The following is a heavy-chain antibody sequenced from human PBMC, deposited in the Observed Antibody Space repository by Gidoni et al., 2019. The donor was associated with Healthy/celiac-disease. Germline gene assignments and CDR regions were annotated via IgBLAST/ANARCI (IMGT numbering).Heavy chain of an antibody. V-gene: IGHV4-39*01. CDR2: IYYSGST. Sequence: QLQLQESGPGLVKPSETLSLTCTVSGGSISSSSYYWGWIRQPPGKGLEWIGSIYYSGSTYYNPSLKSRVTISVETSKNQFSLKLSSVTAADTAVYYCAGEWELRFWFDYWGQGTLVTVSS. J-gene: IGHJ5*01. CDR3: AGEWELRFWFDY. CDR1: GGSISSSSYY. D-gene: IGHD1-26*01.